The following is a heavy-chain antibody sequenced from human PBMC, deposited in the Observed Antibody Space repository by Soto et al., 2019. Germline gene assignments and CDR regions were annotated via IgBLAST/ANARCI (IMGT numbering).Heavy chain of an antibody. J-gene: IGHJ4*02. D-gene: IGHD3-22*01. CDR2: VYHSGRT. CDR1: GYSITTGYY. V-gene: IGHV4-38-2*01. CDR3: ARGVNYYDSSGFYPRDY. Sequence: SETLSLTCAVSGYSITTGYYWGWVRRPPGKGLEWIGSVYHSGRTSYNPSLESRVTISVDTSKNQFSLRLSSVTAADTAVYYCARGVNYYDSSGFYPRDYWGQGILVTVSS.